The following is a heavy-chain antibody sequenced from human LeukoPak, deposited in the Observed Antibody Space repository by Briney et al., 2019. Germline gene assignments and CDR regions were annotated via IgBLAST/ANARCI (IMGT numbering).Heavy chain of an antibody. CDR2: IHPGDSGT. J-gene: IGHJ4*02. CDR3: ARGGTYRYGSSDY. D-gene: IGHD5-18*01. V-gene: IGHV5-51*01. CDR1: GYRFTNYW. Sequence: GESLKISCKASGYRFTNYWIGWVRQMPGKGLEWMGIIHPGDSGTKYSPSFQDQVTMSFDESTTTAYLQWSSLRASDSAIYYCARGGTYRYGSSDYWGQGTLVTVS.